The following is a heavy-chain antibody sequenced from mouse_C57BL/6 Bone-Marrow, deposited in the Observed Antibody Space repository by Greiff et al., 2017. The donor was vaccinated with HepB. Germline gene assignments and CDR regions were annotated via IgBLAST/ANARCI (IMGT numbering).Heavy chain of an antibody. Sequence: LQESGPELVKPGASVKISCKASGYSFTDYNMNWVKQSNGKSLEWIGVINHNYGTTSYNQKFKGKATLTVDQSSSTAYMQLNSLTSEDSAVYYCARRGGTSSSHFDVWGTGTTVTVSS. D-gene: IGHD3-3*01. V-gene: IGHV1-39*01. CDR2: INHNYGTT. J-gene: IGHJ1*03. CDR1: GYSFTDYN. CDR3: ARRGGTSSSHFDV.